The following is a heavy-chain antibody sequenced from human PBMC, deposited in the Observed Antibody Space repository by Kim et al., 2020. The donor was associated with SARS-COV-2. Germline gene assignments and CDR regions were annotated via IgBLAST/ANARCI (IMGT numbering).Heavy chain of an antibody. J-gene: IGHJ4*02. CDR1: GFSLSTSGVG. Sequence: SGPTLVKPTQTLTLTCTFSGFSLSTSGVGVGWIRQPPGKALEWLALIYWDDDKRYSPSLKSRLTITKDTSKNQVVLTMTNMDPVDTATYYCAHRLWTAPGIAAAGTDYWGQGTLVTVSS. V-gene: IGHV2-5*02. CDR3: AHRLWTAPGIAAAGTDY. D-gene: IGHD6-13*01. CDR2: IYWDDDK.